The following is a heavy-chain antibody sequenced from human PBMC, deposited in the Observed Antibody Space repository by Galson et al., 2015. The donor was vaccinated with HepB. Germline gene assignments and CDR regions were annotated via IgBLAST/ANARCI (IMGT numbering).Heavy chain of an antibody. J-gene: IGHJ2*01. CDR2: ISWDGGST. V-gene: IGHV3-43*01. D-gene: IGHD3/OR15-3a*01. CDR3: AKDRTGRWYFDL. Sequence: SLRLSCAASGFTFDDYTMHWVRQAPGKGLEWVSLISWDGGSTYYADSVKGRFTISRDNSKNSLYLQMNSLRTEDTALYYCAKDRTGRWYFDLWGRGTLVTVSS. CDR1: GFTFDDYT.